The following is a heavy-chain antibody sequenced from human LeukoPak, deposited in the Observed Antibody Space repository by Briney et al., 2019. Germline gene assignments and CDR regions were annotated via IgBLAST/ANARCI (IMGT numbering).Heavy chain of an antibody. D-gene: IGHD2-2*01. J-gene: IGHJ4*02. CDR3: ARGGYCSSTSCLYYFDY. CDR1: GYTFTSYD. V-gene: IGHV1-8*01. CDR2: MNPNSGNT. Sequence: AASVTVSFTASGYTFTSYDINWVRQATGQGLEWMGWMNPNSGNTGYAQKFQGRVTMTRNTSISTAYMELSSLRSEDTAVYYCARGGYCSSTSCLYYFDYWGQGTLVTVSS.